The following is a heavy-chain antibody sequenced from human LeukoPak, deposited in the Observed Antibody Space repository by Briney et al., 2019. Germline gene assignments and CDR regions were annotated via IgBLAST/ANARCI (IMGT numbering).Heavy chain of an antibody. CDR1: GLTFSSHW. J-gene: IGHJ4*02. CDR2: ITNDGSST. V-gene: IGHV3-74*01. D-gene: IGHD3-22*01. CDR3: AKDGEEYYYDSSGHDY. Sequence: PGGSLRLSCAASGLTFSSHWMHWVRQAPGKGLVWVSRITNDGSSTTYADSVKGRFTISRDNAKNMLYLQVNSLRAEDTAVYYCAKDGEEYYYDSSGHDYWGQGTLVTVSS.